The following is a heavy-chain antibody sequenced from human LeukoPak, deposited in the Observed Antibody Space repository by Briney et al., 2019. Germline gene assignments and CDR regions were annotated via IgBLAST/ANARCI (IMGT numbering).Heavy chain of an antibody. J-gene: IGHJ4*02. CDR2: INHSGST. CDR3: ARADYYYDSSGYHFFDY. V-gene: IGHV4-34*01. CDR1: GGSISSYY. D-gene: IGHD3-22*01. Sequence: SETLSLTCTVSGGSISSYYWSWIRQPPGKGLEWIGEINHSGSTNYNPSLKSRVTISVDTSKNQFSLKLSPVTAADTAVYYCARADYYYDSSGYHFFDYWGQGTLVTVSS.